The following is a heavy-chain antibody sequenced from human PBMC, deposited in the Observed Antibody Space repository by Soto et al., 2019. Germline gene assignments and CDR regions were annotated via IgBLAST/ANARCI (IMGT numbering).Heavy chain of an antibody. CDR2: LYNTGST. CDR1: GGSISSYY. Sequence: SETLSLTCNVSGGSISSYYWAWIRQPPGKGLEWIGYLYNTGSTNYNPSLKSRVTISLDTSKNQFFLNLSSVTAADTAVYYCAGMSFTVFGEVIDNFYFYGMDVWGQGTTVTVSS. V-gene: IGHV4-59*03. CDR3: AGMSFTVFGEVIDNFYFYGMDV. D-gene: IGHD3-3*01. J-gene: IGHJ6*02.